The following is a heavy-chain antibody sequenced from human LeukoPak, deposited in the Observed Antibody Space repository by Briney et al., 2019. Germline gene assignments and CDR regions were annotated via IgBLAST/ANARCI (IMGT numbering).Heavy chain of an antibody. D-gene: IGHD2-15*01. CDR3: ARVSCSGGSCYSFDY. CDR2: IYYSGGT. J-gene: IGHJ4*02. Sequence: SQTLSLTCTVSGGSISSGDYYWSWIRQPPGKGLEWIGYIYYSGGTYYNRSLKNRITISVDTSKNQFSLTLGSVTAADTAVYYCARVSCSGGSCYSFDYWGQGTLVTVSS. V-gene: IGHV4-30-4*01. CDR1: GGSISSGDYY.